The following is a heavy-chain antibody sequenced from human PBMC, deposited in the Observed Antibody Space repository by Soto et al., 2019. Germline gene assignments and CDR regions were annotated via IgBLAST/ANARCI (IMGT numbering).Heavy chain of an antibody. Sequence: QVQLQQWGAGLLKPSETLSLTCAVYGGSFSGYYWSWIRHPPGKGLEWIGEINHSGSTNYNPSLKSRVPISVDTSKSQFSRKLSSVTAADTAVYDCARGPYWNYVVWFEPWGQGTLVTVSS. J-gene: IGHJ5*02. D-gene: IGHD1-7*01. CDR2: INHSGST. CDR3: ARGPYWNYVVWFEP. V-gene: IGHV4-34*01. CDR1: GGSFSGYY.